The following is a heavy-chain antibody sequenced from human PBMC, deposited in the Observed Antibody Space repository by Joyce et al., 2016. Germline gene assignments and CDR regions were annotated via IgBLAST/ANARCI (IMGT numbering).Heavy chain of an antibody. J-gene: IGHJ4*02. CDR2: ISYDGSKI. Sequence: QVQLVESGGGVVQPGRSLRLSCAASGFTFSNYAIHWVRQAPGKGLGWGAVISYDGSKIYYADAVKGRFTISRDNSRDTLYLQMNSLRAEDTAVYYCPRDPRAVTGVGGYYFEYWGQGTMVTVSS. D-gene: IGHD6-19*01. CDR3: PRDPRAVTGVGGYYFEY. V-gene: IGHV3-30-3*01. CDR1: GFTFSNYA.